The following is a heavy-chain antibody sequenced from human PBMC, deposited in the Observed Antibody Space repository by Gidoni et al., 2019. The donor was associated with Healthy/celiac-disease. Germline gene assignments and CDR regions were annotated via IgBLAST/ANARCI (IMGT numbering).Heavy chain of an antibody. CDR3: ARVPCSSTSCYIGNDY. J-gene: IGHJ4*02. CDR1: GGSFSGYY. Sequence: QVQLQQWGAGLLKPSETLSLTCAVYGGSFSGYYWSWIRQPPGKGLEWIGEINHSGSTNYNPSLKSRVTISVDTSKNQFSLKLSSVTAADTAVYYCARVPCSSTSCYIGNDYWGQGTLVTVSS. CDR2: INHSGST. D-gene: IGHD2-2*02. V-gene: IGHV4-34*01.